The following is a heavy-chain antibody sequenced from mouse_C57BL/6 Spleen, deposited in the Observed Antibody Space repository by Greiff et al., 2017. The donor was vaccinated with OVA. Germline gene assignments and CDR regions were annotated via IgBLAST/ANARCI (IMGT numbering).Heavy chain of an antibody. J-gene: IGHJ2*01. CDR2: IWSGGST. Sequence: QVQLQQSGPGLVQPSQSLSITCTVSGFSLTSYGVHWVRQSPGKGLEWLGVIWSGGSTDYTAAFISRLSISKDTSKSQVFIKMNNLQADDTAIYYGARNLHGSPFDYWGQGTTLTVSS. CDR1: GFSLTSYG. CDR3: ARNLHGSPFDY. D-gene: IGHD1-1*01. V-gene: IGHV2-2*01.